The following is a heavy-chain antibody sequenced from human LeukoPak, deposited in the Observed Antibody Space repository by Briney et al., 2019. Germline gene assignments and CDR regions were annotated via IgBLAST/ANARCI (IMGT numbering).Heavy chain of an antibody. CDR3: ARGGQYVLHYDSSGYPPRGH. CDR1: GYTFTGYY. Sequence: ASVKVSRKASGYTFTGYYMHWVRQAPGQGLEWMGWINPNSGGTNYAQKFQGRVTMTRDTSISTAYMELSRLRSDDTAVYYCARGGQYVLHYDSSGYPPRGHWGQGTLVTVSS. CDR2: INPNSGGT. V-gene: IGHV1-2*02. D-gene: IGHD3-22*01. J-gene: IGHJ4*02.